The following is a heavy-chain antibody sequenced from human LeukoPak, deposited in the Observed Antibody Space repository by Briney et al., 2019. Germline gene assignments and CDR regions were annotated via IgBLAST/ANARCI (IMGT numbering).Heavy chain of an antibody. CDR3: ARRYCSSTSCYGPLDY. CDR1: GGTFIIYA. D-gene: IGHD2-2*01. V-gene: IGHV1-69*01. CDR2: IIPIFGTA. Sequence: SVTVSFKASGGTFIIYAISWVRQAPGQGLEWMGGIIPIFGTANYAQKFQGRVTITADQSTSTAYMELSSLRSEDTAVYYCARRYCSSTSCYGPLDYWGQGTLVTVSS. J-gene: IGHJ4*02.